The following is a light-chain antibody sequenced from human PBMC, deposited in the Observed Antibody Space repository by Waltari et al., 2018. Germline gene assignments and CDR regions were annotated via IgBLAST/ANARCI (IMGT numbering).Light chain of an antibody. J-gene: IGKJ2*01. CDR1: SLDRSEGKTV. V-gene: IGKV2-30*02. CDR2: NVA. Sequence: SLDRSEGKTVLVGCDQSAGQAPRRRIYNVANRGCGVPDRFSGSGSDTDFTLKISRVGADDVGVYYCMQGTYWPYTFGQGTRLDIK. CDR3: MQGTYWPYT.